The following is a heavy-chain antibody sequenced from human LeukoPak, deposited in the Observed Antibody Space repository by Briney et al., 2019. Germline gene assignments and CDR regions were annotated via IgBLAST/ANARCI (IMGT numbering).Heavy chain of an antibody. CDR3: ARASSLSQRAFDI. V-gene: IGHV3-20*04. J-gene: IGHJ3*02. Sequence: GGSLRLSCAASGFTFDDYGMSWVRQAPGKGLEWVSGINWNGGSTGYADSVKGRFTISRDNAKNSLYLQRNSLRDEDTALYYCARASSLSQRAFDIWAQGTMVTVSS. CDR2: INWNGGST. CDR1: GFTFDDYG. D-gene: IGHD1-26*01.